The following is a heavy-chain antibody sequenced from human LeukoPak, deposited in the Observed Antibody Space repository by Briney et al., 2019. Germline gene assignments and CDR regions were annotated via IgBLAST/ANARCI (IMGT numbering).Heavy chain of an antibody. CDR3: AKDLEQWPAVPEY. Sequence: PGGSLRLSCTASGFTLSTYSMNWVRQAPGKGLEWVSYIGYSSSPIHYADSVKGRFTVSRDNSKNRLYLQMNSLRPEETALYYCAKDLEQWPAVPEYWGQGTLVIVSS. CDR1: GFTLSTYS. V-gene: IGHV3-48*01. D-gene: IGHD6-19*01. CDR2: IGYSSSPI. J-gene: IGHJ4*02.